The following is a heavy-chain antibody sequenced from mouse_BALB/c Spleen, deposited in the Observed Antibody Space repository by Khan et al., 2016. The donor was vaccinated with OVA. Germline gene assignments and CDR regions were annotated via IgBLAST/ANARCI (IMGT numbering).Heavy chain of an antibody. Sequence: EVQLKESGGGLVQPGGSRKLSCVASGFTFSSFGMHWVRQAPEKGLEWVAYISGDSSTIYYTDTVKGRFTISRDNPKNTLFLQMTSLRSEDMAMYYCARSYFYGYYFDQWGQGTTPTVSS. D-gene: IGHD1-1*01. V-gene: IGHV5-17*02. CDR1: GFTFSSFG. CDR2: ISGDSSTI. CDR3: ARSYFYGYYFDQ. J-gene: IGHJ2*01.